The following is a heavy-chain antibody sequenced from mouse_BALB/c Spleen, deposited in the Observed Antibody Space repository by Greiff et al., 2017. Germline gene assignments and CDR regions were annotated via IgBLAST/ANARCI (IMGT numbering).Heavy chain of an antibody. Sequence: QVQLKQSGAELAKPGASVKMSCKASGYTFTSYWMHWVKQRPGQGLEWIGYINPSTGYTEYNQKFKDKATLTADKSSSTAYMQLSSLTSEDSAVYYYARRSVYYAMDYWGQGTSVTVSS. CDR2: INPSTGYT. J-gene: IGHJ4*01. CDR1: GYTFTSYW. CDR3: ARRSVYYAMDY. V-gene: IGHV1-7*01.